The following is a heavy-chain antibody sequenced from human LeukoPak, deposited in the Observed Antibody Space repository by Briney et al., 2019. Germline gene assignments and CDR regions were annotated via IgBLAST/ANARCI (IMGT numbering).Heavy chain of an antibody. D-gene: IGHD1-26*01. CDR3: ARAKGLAGSYLDNWFDP. CDR2: TSYDGTSE. J-gene: IGHJ5*02. V-gene: IGHV3-30*04. CDR1: GSSFRRYD. Sequence: PGTSLRLSCAASGSSFRRYDMPWLRPAPGKGLEWVAATSYDGTSELYADFVKGRFSISRANSRNTLSLQMDTLRPADTAIYYCARAKGLAGSYLDNWFDPWGQGTRVIVSS.